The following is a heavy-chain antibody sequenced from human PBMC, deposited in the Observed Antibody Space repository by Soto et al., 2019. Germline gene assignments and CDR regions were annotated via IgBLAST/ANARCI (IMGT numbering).Heavy chain of an antibody. Sequence: PGGSLRLSYAASGFTFSSYAMHWVRQAPGKGLEWVAVISYDGSNKYYADSVKGRFTISRDNSKNTLYLQMNSLRAEDTAVYYCARDHAPHFLEWLYGYYYYGMDVWGQGTTVTVSS. V-gene: IGHV3-30-3*01. J-gene: IGHJ6*02. CDR3: ARDHAPHFLEWLYGYYYYGMDV. CDR2: ISYDGSNK. D-gene: IGHD3-3*01. CDR1: GFTFSSYA.